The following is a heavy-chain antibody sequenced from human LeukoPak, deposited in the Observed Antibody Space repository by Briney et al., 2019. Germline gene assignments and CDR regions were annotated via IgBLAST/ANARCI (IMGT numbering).Heavy chain of an antibody. CDR1: GFTFSSYS. D-gene: IGHD2-15*01. CDR2: ISSSRSYI. J-gene: IGHJ4*02. V-gene: IGHV3-21*01. CDR3: ARDNAVVAAFDY. Sequence: GGSLRLSCAASGFTFSSYSMNWVRQAPGKGLEWVSSISSSRSYIYYADSVKGRFTISRDNAKNSLYLQMNSLRAEDTAVYYCARDNAVVAAFDYWGQGTLVTVSS.